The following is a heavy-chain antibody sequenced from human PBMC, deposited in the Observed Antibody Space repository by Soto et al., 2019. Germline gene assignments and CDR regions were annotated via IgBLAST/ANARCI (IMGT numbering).Heavy chain of an antibody. D-gene: IGHD4-17*01. J-gene: IGHJ3*02. CDR1: GFTFSSYA. V-gene: IGHV3-30-3*01. CDR2: ISYDGSNK. CDR3: ARVGLSRFDAFDI. Sequence: QVQLVESGGGVVQPGRSLRLSCAASGFTFSSYAMHWVRQAPGKGLEWVAVISYDGSNKYYADSVKGRFTISRDNSKNTLYLQMNGLRAEDTAVYYCARVGLSRFDAFDIWGQGTMVTVSS.